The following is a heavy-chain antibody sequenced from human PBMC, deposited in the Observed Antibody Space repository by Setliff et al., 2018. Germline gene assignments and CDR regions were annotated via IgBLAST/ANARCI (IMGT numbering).Heavy chain of an antibody. V-gene: IGHV3-21*01. CDR1: GFTFSMYW. CDR2: ISRSSTYI. CDR3: ASAGHSGSWFPFDAFHI. Sequence: PGGSLRLSCTASGFTFSMYWMSWVRQAPGKGLEWVSSISRSSTYIYYADSMKGRFTISRDNAKNSLYLQMNSLRAEDTAVYYCASAGHSGSWFPFDAFHIWGQGTMVTVSS. J-gene: IGHJ3*02. D-gene: IGHD6-13*01.